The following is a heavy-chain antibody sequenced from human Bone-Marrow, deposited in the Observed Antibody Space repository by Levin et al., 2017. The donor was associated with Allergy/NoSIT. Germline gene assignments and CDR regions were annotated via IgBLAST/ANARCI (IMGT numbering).Heavy chain of an antibody. V-gene: IGHV3-7*01. CDR2: INRDGSVE. J-gene: IGHJ3*02. Sequence: RSGGSLRLSCAASDFTFSSYWMHWVRQTPGRGLEWVADINRDGSVETYVDSVKGRFTISRDNSRNSLYLHLDNLRAEDTAVYYCARGNREPGACDIWGQGTLVTVSS. CDR1: DFTFSSYW. CDR3: ARGNREPGACDI. D-gene: IGHD1-14*01.